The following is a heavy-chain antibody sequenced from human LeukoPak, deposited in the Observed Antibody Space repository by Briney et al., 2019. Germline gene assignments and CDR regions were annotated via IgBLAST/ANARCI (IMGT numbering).Heavy chain of an antibody. J-gene: IGHJ5*02. D-gene: IGHD5-18*01. V-gene: IGHV4-34*01. CDR1: GGSFSGYY. Sequence: SETLSLTCAVYGGSFSGYYWSWIRQPPGKGLEWIEEINHSGSTNYNPSLKSRVTISVDTSKNQFSLKLSSVTAADTAVYYCARGFQIDTAMVFLSYWFDPWGQGTLVTVSS. CDR2: INHSGST. CDR3: ARGFQIDTAMVFLSYWFDP.